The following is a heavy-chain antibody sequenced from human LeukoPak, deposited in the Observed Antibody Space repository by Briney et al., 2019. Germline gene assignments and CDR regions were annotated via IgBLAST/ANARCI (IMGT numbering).Heavy chain of an antibody. V-gene: IGHV1-69*04. Sequence: ASVKVSCKASGGTFSSYAISWVRQAPGQGLEWMGRIIPIFGMANYAQKFQGRVTITADKSTSTAYMELSSLRSEDTAVYYCARGRDGYNSDPWGQGTLVTVSS. CDR3: ARGRDGYNSDP. CDR2: IIPIFGMA. J-gene: IGHJ5*02. D-gene: IGHD5-24*01. CDR1: GGTFSSYA.